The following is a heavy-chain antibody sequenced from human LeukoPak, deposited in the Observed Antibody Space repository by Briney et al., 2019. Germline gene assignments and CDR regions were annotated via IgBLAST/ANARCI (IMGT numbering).Heavy chain of an antibody. Sequence: PGMSLRLSCAGSGFTFGGYGMHWCRQTPGKGLEWVAVIAYDGSRAFYADSVKGRFTISRDNSKSTMSVQMDDLRAEDTAVYYCTRYNNDHFDYWGQGTLVTVSS. CDR1: GFTFGGYG. J-gene: IGHJ4*02. D-gene: IGHD1-14*01. CDR2: IAYDGSRA. CDR3: TRYNNDHFDY. V-gene: IGHV3-30*12.